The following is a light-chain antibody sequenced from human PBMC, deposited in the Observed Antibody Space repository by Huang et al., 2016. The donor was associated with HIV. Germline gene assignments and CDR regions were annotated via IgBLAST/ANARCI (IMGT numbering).Light chain of an antibody. CDR2: GRS. CDR1: QSVSTN. J-gene: IGKJ4*01. Sequence: EIVMTQSPATLSVSPGERATLSCRASQSVSTNLAWYQQKAGQAPRLLMYGRSTRATGVPPRFSGSGSGTEFTLTISSLQSEEFAVYYCQQYNNWPPLTFGGGTRVEIK. CDR3: QQYNNWPPLT. V-gene: IGKV3-15*01.